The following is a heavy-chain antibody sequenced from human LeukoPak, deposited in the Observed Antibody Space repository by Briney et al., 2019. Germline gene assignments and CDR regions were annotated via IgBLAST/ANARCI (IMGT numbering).Heavy chain of an antibody. J-gene: IGHJ5*02. Sequence: ASVKVSCKASGYTFTSYDINWVRQATGQGLEWMGWMNPNSGNTGYAQKFQGRVTMTRNTSIGTAYMELSSLRSEDTAVYYCARTAGYCSGGSCYDFWFDPWGQGTLVTVSS. CDR3: ARTAGYCSGGSCYDFWFDP. D-gene: IGHD2-15*01. CDR2: MNPNSGNT. V-gene: IGHV1-8*01. CDR1: GYTFTSYD.